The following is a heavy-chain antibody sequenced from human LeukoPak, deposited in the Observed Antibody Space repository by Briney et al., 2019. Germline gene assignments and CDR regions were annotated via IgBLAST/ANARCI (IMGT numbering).Heavy chain of an antibody. CDR1: GFTSSSYG. CDR3: ARDADSGYDSRGIDY. CDR2: IWYDGSNK. D-gene: IGHD5-12*01. V-gene: IGHV3-33*01. J-gene: IGHJ4*02. Sequence: TGGSLRLSCAASGFTSSSYGMHWVRQAPGKGLEWVAVIWYDGSNKYYADSVKGRFTISRDNSKNTLYLQMNSLRAEDTAVYYCARDADSGYDSRGIDYWGQGTLVTVSS.